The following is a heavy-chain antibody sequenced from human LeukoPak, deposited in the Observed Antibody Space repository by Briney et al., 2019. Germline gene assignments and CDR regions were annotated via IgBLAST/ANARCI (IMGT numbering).Heavy chain of an antibody. CDR3: ARASDSLGVAPY. CDR2: IYYNGAT. J-gene: IGHJ4*02. D-gene: IGHD3-3*01. CDR1: GGSIDSGGFS. V-gene: IGHV4-30-2*01. Sequence: PSEALSLTCAVSGGSIDSGGFSWTWIRQPPGKGLEWIGYIYYNGATSYNPSLKSRVTISVDRSKNQFSLKLSSVTAADTAVYYCARASDSLGVAPYWGQGTLVTVSS.